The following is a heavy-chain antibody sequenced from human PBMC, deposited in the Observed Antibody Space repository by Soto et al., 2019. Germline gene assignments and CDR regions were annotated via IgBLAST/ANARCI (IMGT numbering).Heavy chain of an antibody. D-gene: IGHD2-21*01. CDR3: ASARHIGP. CDR2: INWKSDI. V-gene: IGHV3-9*01. Sequence: GGSLRLSCAVSGFTFDDNAMHWVRQAPEKGLKWVSGINWKSDIGYADSVKGRFAISRDNAENSLYLQMNSLRVEDTGVYYCASARHIGPWGQGTLVTVSS. CDR1: GFTFDDNA. J-gene: IGHJ5*02.